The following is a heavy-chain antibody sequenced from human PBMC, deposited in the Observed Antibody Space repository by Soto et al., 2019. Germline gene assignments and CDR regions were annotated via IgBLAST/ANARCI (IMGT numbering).Heavy chain of an antibody. V-gene: IGHV3-48*01. D-gene: IGHD2-21*02. CDR2: ISSSSSTI. Sequence: GGSLRLSCAASGFTFSSYSMNWVRQAPGKGLEWVSYISSSSSTIYYADSVKGRFTISRDNAKNSLYLQMNSLRAEDTAVYYCARVVTFGKPGNSDYYYYYMDVWGKGTTVTVSS. CDR1: GFTFSSYS. CDR3: ARVVTFGKPGNSDYYYYYMDV. J-gene: IGHJ6*03.